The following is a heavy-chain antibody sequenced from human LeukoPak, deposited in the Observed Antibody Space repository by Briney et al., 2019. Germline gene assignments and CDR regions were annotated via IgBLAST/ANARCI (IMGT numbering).Heavy chain of an antibody. CDR1: GFTFSSYE. Sequence: GGSLRLSCAASGFTFSSYEMNWVRQAPGKGLEWVSYISSSGSTIYYADSVKGRFTISRDNAKNSLYLQMNSLRAEDTAVYYCARNYPMKGFDYWGQGTLVTVSS. V-gene: IGHV3-48*03. CDR2: ISSSGSTI. D-gene: IGHD1-7*01. J-gene: IGHJ4*02. CDR3: ARNYPMKGFDY.